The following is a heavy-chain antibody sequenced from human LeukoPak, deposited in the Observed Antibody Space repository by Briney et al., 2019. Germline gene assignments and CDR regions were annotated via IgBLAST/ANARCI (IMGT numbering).Heavy chain of an antibody. CDR3: ARGDIVVVPAASPYYYGMDV. CDR2: IYYSGST. CDR1: GGSISSYY. J-gene: IGHJ6*02. D-gene: IGHD2-2*01. Sequence: PSETLSLTCTVSGGSISSYYWSWIRQPPGKGLEWIGYIYYSGSTNYNPSLKSRVTISVDTSKNQFSLKLSSVTAADTAVYDCARGDIVVVPAASPYYYGMDVWGQGTTVTVSS. V-gene: IGHV4-59*01.